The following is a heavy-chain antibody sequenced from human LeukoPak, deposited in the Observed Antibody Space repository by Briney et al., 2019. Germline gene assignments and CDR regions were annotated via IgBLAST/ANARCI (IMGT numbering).Heavy chain of an antibody. CDR1: GYTFTTYT. CDR2: INAGNGNT. J-gene: IGHJ5*02. Sequence: ASVEVSCKASGYTFTTYTIHWVRQAPGQRLEWMGWINAGNGNTKYPQEFQDRVTITRDTSASTAYMEVNSLRSEDTAVYYCARVVTVRYCSTTGCYWNGWFDPWGQEGLVTLSS. CDR3: ARVVTVRYCSTTGCYWNGWFDP. D-gene: IGHD2-2*01. V-gene: IGHV1-3*03.